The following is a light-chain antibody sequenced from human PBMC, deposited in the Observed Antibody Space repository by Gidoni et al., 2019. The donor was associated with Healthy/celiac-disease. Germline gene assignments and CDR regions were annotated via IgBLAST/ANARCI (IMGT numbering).Light chain of an antibody. V-gene: IGKV3-20*01. J-gene: IGKJ1*01. Sequence: ESVLRRSPGTLSLSPGERATLSCWASQSVSSSYLAWYQQKPGQAPRLLIYGASSRATGIPDRFSGSGAATDFTLTTSRLAPADFAVYYCHQYGSSPPWTFGQGTKVEIK. CDR1: QSVSSSY. CDR3: HQYGSSPPWT. CDR2: GAS.